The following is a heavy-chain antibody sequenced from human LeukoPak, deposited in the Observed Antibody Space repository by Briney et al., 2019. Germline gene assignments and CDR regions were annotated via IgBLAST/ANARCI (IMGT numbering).Heavy chain of an antibody. J-gene: IGHJ6*03. CDR1: GFTFGDYA. Sequence: GVLRLSCTASGFTFGDYAMSWVRQAPGKGLEWVGFIRSKAYGGTTEYAASVKGRFTISRDDSKSIAYLQMNSLKTEDTAVYYCTSYWFGVRGEWLYYYMDVWGKGTTVTISS. V-gene: IGHV3-49*04. D-gene: IGHD3-10*01. CDR3: TSYWFGVRGEWLYYYMDV. CDR2: IRSKAYGGTT.